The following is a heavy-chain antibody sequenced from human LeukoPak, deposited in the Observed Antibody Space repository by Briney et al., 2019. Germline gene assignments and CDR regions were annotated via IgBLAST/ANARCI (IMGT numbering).Heavy chain of an antibody. J-gene: IGHJ4*02. Sequence: GGSLRLSCTASGFTFSSYAMSWVRKAPGKGLEWVANIKQDGNEKYYMDSVKGRFTISRDNGKNSLYLQMNSLRAEDTAVYYCSKGHYDNFEWGRGTLVTVSS. D-gene: IGHD3-9*01. CDR3: SKGHYDNFE. V-gene: IGHV3-7*01. CDR2: IKQDGNEK. CDR1: GFTFSSYA.